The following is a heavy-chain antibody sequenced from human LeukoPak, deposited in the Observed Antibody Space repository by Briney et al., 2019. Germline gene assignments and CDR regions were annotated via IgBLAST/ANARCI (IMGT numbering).Heavy chain of an antibody. Sequence: PSETLSLTCTVSGGSISSGGYYWSWIRQHPGEGLEWIAYIYYSGSTLYNPSLQSRVTISVDTSKNQFSLKLSSVTAADTAVYYCARYDFWSGYYHSFWGQGTLVTVSS. CDR3: ARYDFWSGYYHSF. CDR1: GGSISSGGYY. J-gene: IGHJ4*02. CDR2: IYYSGST. V-gene: IGHV4-31*03. D-gene: IGHD3-3*01.